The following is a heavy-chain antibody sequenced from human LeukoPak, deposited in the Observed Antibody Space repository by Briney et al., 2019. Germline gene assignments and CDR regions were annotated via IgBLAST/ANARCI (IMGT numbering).Heavy chain of an antibody. CDR3: ARDRVAAAGNHYYYYYGMDV. D-gene: IGHD6-13*01. J-gene: IGHJ6*02. V-gene: IGHV6-1*01. CDR1: GDSVSSNSAA. CDR2: TYYRSKWYN. Sequence: SQTLSLTCAISGDSVSSNSAAWNWIRQSPSRGLEWLGRTYYRSKWYNDYAVSVKSRITINPDTSKSQFSLQLNSVTPEDTAVYYCARDRVAAAGNHYYYYYGMDVWGQGTTVTVSS.